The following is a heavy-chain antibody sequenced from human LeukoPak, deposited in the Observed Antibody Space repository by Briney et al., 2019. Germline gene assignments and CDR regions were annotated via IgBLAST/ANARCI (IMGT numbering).Heavy chain of an antibody. J-gene: IGHJ4*02. D-gene: IGHD3-9*01. CDR1: GYTFTSYY. CDR2: INPNSGGT. V-gene: IGHV1-2*04. CDR3: ARGLRDILTGSPFYYFDY. Sequence: GASVKVSCKASGYTFTSYYMHWVRQAPGQGLEWMGWINPNSGGTNYAQKFQGWVTMTRDTSISTAYMELSRLRSDDTAVYYCARGLRDILTGSPFYYFDYWGQGTLVTVSS.